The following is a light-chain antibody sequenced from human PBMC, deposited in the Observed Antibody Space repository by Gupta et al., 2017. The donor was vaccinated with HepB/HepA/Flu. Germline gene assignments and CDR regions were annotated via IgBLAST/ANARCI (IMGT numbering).Light chain of an antibody. J-gene: IGLJ2*01. V-gene: IGLV2-14*03. Sequence: QSARTHPASVPGSPGPSVTSSCTGTSSDVGGYNSVSWYQQHPGKAPKLMMYDEIKRPSGVPNRLSGSKSGTTASLTINGLQPEDEAEYYCTYCKSSRARVIFGGGTKLTVL. CDR3: TYCKSSRARVI. CDR2: DEI. CDR1: SSDVGGYNS.